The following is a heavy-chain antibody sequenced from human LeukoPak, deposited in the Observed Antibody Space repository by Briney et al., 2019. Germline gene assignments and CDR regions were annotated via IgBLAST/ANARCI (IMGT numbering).Heavy chain of an antibody. CDR2: ISGSGGST. J-gene: IGHJ3*02. D-gene: IGHD2-2*01. V-gene: IGHV3-23*01. CDR3: AKDLVCSSTSCEGAFDI. CDR1: GFTFSSYA. Sequence: GGSLRLSCAASGFTFSSYAMSWVRQAPGKGLEWVSAISGSGGSTYYADSVKGRFTISRDNSKNTLYLQMNSLRAEDTAVYYCAKDLVCSSTSCEGAFDIWGQGTMVTVSS.